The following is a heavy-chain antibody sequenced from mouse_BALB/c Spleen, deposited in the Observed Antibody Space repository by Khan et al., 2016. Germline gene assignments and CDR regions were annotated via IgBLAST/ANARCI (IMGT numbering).Heavy chain of an antibody. CDR1: GYTFTDYA. CDR2: ISTYYGDT. J-gene: IGHJ4*01. CDR3: GREGRNSDYAMDY. V-gene: IGHV1S137*01. D-gene: IGHD2-1*01. Sequence: QVQLKESGAELVRPGVSVKISCKGSGYTFTDYAMHWVKQSHAKSLEWIGVISTYYGDTSYNQKFEGKATMTVDKSSSTAYMELARLTSEDSAIYYCGREGRNSDYAMDYWGQGTSVTVSS.